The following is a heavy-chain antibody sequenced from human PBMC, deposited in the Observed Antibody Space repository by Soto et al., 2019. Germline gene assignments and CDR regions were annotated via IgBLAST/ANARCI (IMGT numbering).Heavy chain of an antibody. D-gene: IGHD6-13*01. CDR1: GGSISSYY. Sequence: QVQLQESGPGLVKPSETLSLTCTVSGGSISSYYWSWIRQPPGKGLEWIGYMYHSGSTNYNPSLKSRVTISVDTSKNQFSLKLSSVTAADTAVYYCAREKGYPLRSFDYWGQGTLVTVSS. V-gene: IGHV4-59*01. CDR2: MYHSGST. J-gene: IGHJ4*02. CDR3: AREKGYPLRSFDY.